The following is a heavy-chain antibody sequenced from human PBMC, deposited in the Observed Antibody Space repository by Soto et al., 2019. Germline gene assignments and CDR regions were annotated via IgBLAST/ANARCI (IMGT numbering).Heavy chain of an antibody. J-gene: IGHJ4*02. Sequence: PSETLSLTCTVSGGSISSSSYYWGWIRQPPGKGLEWIGSIYYSGSTYYNPSLKSRVTISVDTSKNQFSLKLSSVTAADTAVYYCARGAPVVNDYWGQGTLVTVSS. CDR2: IYYSGST. CDR3: ARGAPVVNDY. D-gene: IGHD3-22*01. V-gene: IGHV4-39*07. CDR1: GGSISSSSYY.